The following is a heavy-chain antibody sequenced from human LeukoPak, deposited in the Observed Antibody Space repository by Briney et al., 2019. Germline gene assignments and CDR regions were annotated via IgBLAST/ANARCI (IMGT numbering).Heavy chain of an antibody. D-gene: IGHD1-14*01. CDR1: GFTFSSYW. CDR2: IYYTGRT. J-gene: IGHJ5*02. Sequence: GSLRLSCAASGFTFSSYWMSWVRQPPGKGLEWIATIYYTGRTDYNPSLESRVTISVDTSKNHFSLQLTSVTAADTAVYYCARHPTGFPNWFGPWGQGTLVTVSS. V-gene: IGHV4-39*01. CDR3: ARHPTGFPNWFGP.